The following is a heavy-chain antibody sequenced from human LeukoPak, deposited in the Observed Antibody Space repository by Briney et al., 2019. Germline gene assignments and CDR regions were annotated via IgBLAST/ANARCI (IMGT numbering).Heavy chain of an antibody. CDR3: AGDVSAVTSTGMDV. CDR1: GFTFDDYA. D-gene: IGHD4-17*01. CDR2: ISWNSGRI. J-gene: IGHJ6*02. Sequence: PGRSLRLSCAASGFTFDDYAMHWVRQAPGKGLEWVSGISWNSGRIGYADSVKGRFTISRDIAKNSLYLQMNSLRAEDTALYYCAGDVSAVTSTGMDVWGQGTAVTVSS. V-gene: IGHV3-9*01.